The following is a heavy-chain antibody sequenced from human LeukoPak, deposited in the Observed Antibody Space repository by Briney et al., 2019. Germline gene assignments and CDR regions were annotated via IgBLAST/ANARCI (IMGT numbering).Heavy chain of an antibody. D-gene: IGHD3-16*01. V-gene: IGHV1-2*02. CDR2: MNPNSGGT. CDR1: GYTFTDYY. CDR3: VRVPLGGAFDY. Sequence: ASVKVSCKASGYTFTDYYMHWMRQAPGQGPEWMGWMNPNSGGTNYAQKFQGRVTMTRDTSITTAYMELSSLRSDDTAVYYCVRVPLGGAFDYWGQGTLVTVSS. J-gene: IGHJ4*02.